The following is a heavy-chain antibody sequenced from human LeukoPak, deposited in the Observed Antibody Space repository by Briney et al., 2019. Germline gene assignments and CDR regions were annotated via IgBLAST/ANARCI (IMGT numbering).Heavy chain of an antibody. CDR1: GGSFSGYY. Sequence: SETLSLTCAVYGGSFSGYYWSWIRQPPGKGLEWIGEINHSGSTNYNPSLKSRVTISADASQNQFSLKLSSVTAADTAVYYCASRKLGNDYWGQGTLVTVSS. D-gene: IGHD7-27*01. V-gene: IGHV4-34*01. J-gene: IGHJ4*02. CDR3: ASRKLGNDY. CDR2: INHSGST.